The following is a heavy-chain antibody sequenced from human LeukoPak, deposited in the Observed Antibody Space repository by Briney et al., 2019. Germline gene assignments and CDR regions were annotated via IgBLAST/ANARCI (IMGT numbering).Heavy chain of an antibody. CDR2: IKQDGSEK. D-gene: IGHD6-6*01. CDR3: ARDLAYSSSSPMDY. Sequence: GGSLRLSCAASEFTFSNYWMSWVRQAPGKGLEWVANIKQDGSEKXYVDSVXGRFTISRDNAKNSLFLQMNSLRAEDTAVYYCARDLAYSSSSPMDYWGQGTLVTVSS. CDR1: EFTFSNYW. J-gene: IGHJ4*02. V-gene: IGHV3-7*03.